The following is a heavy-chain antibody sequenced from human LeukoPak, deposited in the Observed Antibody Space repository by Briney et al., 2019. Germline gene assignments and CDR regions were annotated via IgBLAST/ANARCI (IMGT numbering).Heavy chain of an antibody. CDR1: GFSFG. CDR2: ISGSGGVT. V-gene: IGHV3-23*01. CDR3: ATRSDYFDY. J-gene: IGHJ4*02. Sequence: PGGSLRLSCAASGFSFGMSWVRQAPGKGLEWVSAISGSGGVTYYADSVKGRFTISRDNSKNTLSLQMSSLRAEDTAVYYCATRSDYFDYWGQGTLVTVSS. D-gene: IGHD6-19*01.